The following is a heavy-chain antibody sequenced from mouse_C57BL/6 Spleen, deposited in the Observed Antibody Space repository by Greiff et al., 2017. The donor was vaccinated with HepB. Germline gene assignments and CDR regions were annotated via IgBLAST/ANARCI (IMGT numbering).Heavy chain of an antibody. J-gene: IGHJ2*01. D-gene: IGHD1-1*01. CDR3: ARYYGSSGFDY. CDR1: GFTFTDYY. Sequence: EVMLVESGGGLVQPGGSLSLSCAASGFTFTDYYMSWVRQPPGKALEWLGFIRNKANGYTTEYSASVKGRFTISRDNSQSILYLQMNALRAEDSATYYCARYYGSSGFDYWGQGTTLTVSS. V-gene: IGHV7-3*01. CDR2: IRNKANGYTT.